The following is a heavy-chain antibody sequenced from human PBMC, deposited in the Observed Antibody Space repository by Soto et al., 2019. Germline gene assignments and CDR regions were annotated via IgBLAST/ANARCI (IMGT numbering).Heavy chain of an antibody. CDR3: ARDYSSSQTSDHYYYYYGMDV. CDR2: ISYDGSNK. V-gene: IGHV3-30-3*01. J-gene: IGHJ6*02. Sequence: GGSLRLSCAASGFTFSSYAMHWVRQAPGKGLEWVAVISYDGSNKYYADSVKGRFTISRDNSKNTLYLQMNSLRAEDTAVYYCARDYSSSQTSDHYYYYYGMDVWGQGTTVTVSS. D-gene: IGHD6-13*01. CDR1: GFTFSSYA.